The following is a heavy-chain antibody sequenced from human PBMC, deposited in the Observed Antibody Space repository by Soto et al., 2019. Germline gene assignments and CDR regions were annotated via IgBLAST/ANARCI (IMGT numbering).Heavy chain of an antibody. J-gene: IGHJ6*02. D-gene: IGHD6-13*01. CDR2: MNPNSGNT. CDR3: ASRGGSSSWYYYYYYGMDV. CDR1: GYTFTSYD. V-gene: IGHV1-8*01. Sequence: QVQLVQSGAEVKKPGASVKVSCKASGYTFTSYDINWVRQATGQGLEWMGWMNPNSGNTGYAQKFQGRVTMTRNTSTSRADMELISMRCEDTAVYYCASRGGSSSWYYYYYYGMDVWGQGTTVTVSS.